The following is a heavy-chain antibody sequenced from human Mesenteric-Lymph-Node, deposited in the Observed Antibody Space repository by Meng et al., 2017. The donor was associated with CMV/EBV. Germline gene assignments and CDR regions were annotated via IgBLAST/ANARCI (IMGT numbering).Heavy chain of an antibody. J-gene: IGHJ4*02. V-gene: IGHV3-30*02. CDR3: ANGPYCSGGSCYSKSGNYFDY. D-gene: IGHD2-15*01. CDR1: GFTFSSYG. Sequence: GESLKISCAASGFTFSSYGMHWVRQAPGKGLEWVAFIRYDGSNKYYADSVKGRFTISRDNSKNTLYLQMNSLRAEDTAVYYCANGPYCSGGSCYSKSGNYFDYWGQGTLVTVSS. CDR2: IRYDGSNK.